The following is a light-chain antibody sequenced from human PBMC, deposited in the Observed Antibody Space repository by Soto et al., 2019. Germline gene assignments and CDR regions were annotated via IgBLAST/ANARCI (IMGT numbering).Light chain of an antibody. J-gene: IGKJ5*01. Sequence: IQMTQSPSTLSASVGGTVNISCRASQSISVSLAWYQQKPGKAPRLLIYEASTLQSGVPSRFSGRGSGTDFTLTISGLQPEDCATYYCQQLNSYPFTFGQGTRLEIK. CDR3: QQLNSYPFT. V-gene: IGKV1-9*01. CDR1: QSISVS. CDR2: EAS.